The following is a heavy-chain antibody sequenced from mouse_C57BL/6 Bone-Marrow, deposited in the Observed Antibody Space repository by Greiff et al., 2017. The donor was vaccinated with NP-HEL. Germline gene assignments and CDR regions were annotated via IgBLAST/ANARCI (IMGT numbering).Heavy chain of an antibody. J-gene: IGHJ2*01. Sequence: VQLKQSGPELVKPGASVKISCKASGYSFTGYYMNWVKQSPEKSLEWIGEINPSTGGTTYNQKFKAKATLTVDKSSSTAYMQLKSLTSEDSAVYYCARHPYWGQGTTLTVSS. CDR1: GYSFTGYY. CDR3: ARHPY. CDR2: INPSTGGT. V-gene: IGHV1-42*01.